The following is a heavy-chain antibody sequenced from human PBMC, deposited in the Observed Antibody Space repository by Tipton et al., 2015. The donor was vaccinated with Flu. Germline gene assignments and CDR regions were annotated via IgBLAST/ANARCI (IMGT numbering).Heavy chain of an antibody. CDR3: ARHTRIAIGGLNWFDP. CDR1: GGSLSGYY. CDR2: INHSGST. V-gene: IGHV4-34*01. Sequence: TLSLTCAVYGGSLSGYYWSWIRQSPGKGLEWIGEINHSGSTNYNPSLKSRLTISLDMSKNQFSLNLYSVSAADAAVHYCARHTRIAIGGLNWFDPWGQGTLVTVSS. D-gene: IGHD2/OR15-2a*01. J-gene: IGHJ5*02.